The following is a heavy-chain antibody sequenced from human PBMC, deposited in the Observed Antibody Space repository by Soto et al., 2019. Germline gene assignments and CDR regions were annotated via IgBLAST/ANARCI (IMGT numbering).Heavy chain of an antibody. J-gene: IGHJ6*02. CDR3: AKEGGWELQYYGMDV. Sequence: PGGSLRLSCAASGFTFSSYGMHWVRQAPGKGLEWVAVISYDGSNKYYADSVKGRFTISRDNSKNTLYLQMNSLRAEDTAVYYCAKEGGWELQYYGMDVWGQGTTVTAP. D-gene: IGHD1-26*01. V-gene: IGHV3-30*18. CDR2: ISYDGSNK. CDR1: GFTFSSYG.